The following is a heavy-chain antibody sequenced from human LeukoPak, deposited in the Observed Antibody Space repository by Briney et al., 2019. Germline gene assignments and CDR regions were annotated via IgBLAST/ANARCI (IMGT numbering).Heavy chain of an antibody. J-gene: IGHJ3*02. V-gene: IGHV1-18*01. D-gene: IGHD6-25*01. CDR1: GYTFISYG. CDR3: ATDIAAPYVFNI. Sequence: GASVKVSCKASGYTFISYGISWVRQAPGQGLEWMGWIGAYNGNTNYPHKLQGRVTMTTDTSTSTAYMELRSLRSDDTAVYYCATDIAAPYVFNIWGQGTMVTVSS. CDR2: IGAYNGNT.